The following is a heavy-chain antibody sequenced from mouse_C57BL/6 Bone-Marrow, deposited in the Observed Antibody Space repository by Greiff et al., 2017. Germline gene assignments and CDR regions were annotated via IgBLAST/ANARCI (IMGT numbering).Heavy chain of an antibody. CDR2: INPRSGNT. CDR1: GYTFTSYG. CDR3: SRLGDESFDC. D-gene: IGHD2-13*01. Sequence: VKLLESGAELARPGASVKLSCKASGYTFTSYGMSWVKQRPGQGLEWIGEINPRSGNTYYNEKFKGKATLTADKSSSTAYMELRSLTSEDSAVYFCSRLGDESFDCWGQGTTLTVAS. V-gene: IGHV1-81*01. J-gene: IGHJ2*01.